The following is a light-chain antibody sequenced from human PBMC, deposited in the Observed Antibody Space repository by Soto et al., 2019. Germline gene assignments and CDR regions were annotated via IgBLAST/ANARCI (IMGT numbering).Light chain of an antibody. CDR3: QQYSTYPWT. V-gene: IGKV1-5*01. CDR2: DAS. Sequence: DIQMTQSPSSVSASVGDRFTIACRASQGISSWLAWYQQKPGKAPKVLIFDASSLESGVPSRFSGSGSATEFTLTIGSLQPDDFATYYCQQYSTYPWTFGQGTKVDI. J-gene: IGKJ1*01. CDR1: QGISSW.